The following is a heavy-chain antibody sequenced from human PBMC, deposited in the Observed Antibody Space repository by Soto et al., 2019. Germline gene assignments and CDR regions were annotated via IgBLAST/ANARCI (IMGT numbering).Heavy chain of an antibody. CDR1: GGSISSGGYS. Sequence: QLQLQEYGSGLVKPSQTLSLTCAVSGGSISSGGYSWSWIRQPPGKGLEWIGYIYHSGSTYYNPSLKRRVTISVDRSKNQFSLKLSSVTAADTAVYYCARDPGRWGRGTLVTVSS. CDR3: ARDPGR. J-gene: IGHJ2*01. CDR2: IYHSGST. V-gene: IGHV4-30-2*01.